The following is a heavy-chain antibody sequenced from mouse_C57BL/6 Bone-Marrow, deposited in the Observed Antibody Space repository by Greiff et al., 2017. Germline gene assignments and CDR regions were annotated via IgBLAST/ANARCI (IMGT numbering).Heavy chain of an antibody. V-gene: IGHV2-5*01. CDR1: GFSLTSYG. CDR3: AKRMVTTKGYYAMDY. D-gene: IGHD2-2*01. CDR2: IWRGGST. Sequence: VMLVESGPGLVQPSQSLSITCTVSGFSLTSYGVHWVRQSPGKGLEWLGVIWRGGSTDYNAAFMSRLSITKDNSKSQVFFKMNSLQADDTAIYYCAKRMVTTKGYYAMDYWGQGTSVTVSS. J-gene: IGHJ4*01.